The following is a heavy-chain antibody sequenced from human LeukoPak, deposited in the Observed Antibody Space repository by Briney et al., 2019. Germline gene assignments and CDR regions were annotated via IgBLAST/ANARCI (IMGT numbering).Heavy chain of an antibody. CDR3: AKRSTSYGSSWPFDY. J-gene: IGHJ4*02. D-gene: IGHD6-13*01. CDR2: ISYDGSNK. CDR1: GFTFSSYG. V-gene: IGHV3-30*18. Sequence: GGSLRLSCAASGFTFSSYGMHWVRQAPGKGLEWVAVISYDGSNKYYADSVKGRFTISRDNSKNTLYLQMNSLRAEDTAVYYCAKRSTSYGSSWPFDYWGQGTLVTVSS.